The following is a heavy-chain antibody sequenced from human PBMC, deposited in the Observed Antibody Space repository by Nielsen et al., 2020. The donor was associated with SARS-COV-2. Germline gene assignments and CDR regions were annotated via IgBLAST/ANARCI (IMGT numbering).Heavy chain of an antibody. CDR2: IIPILGIA. CDR3: ARPGKYYYGSGSSQFDY. V-gene: IGHV1-69*02. CDR1: GGTFSSYT. J-gene: IGHJ4*02. Sequence: SVKVSCKASGGTFSSYTISWVRQAPGQGLEWMGRIIPILGIANYAQKFQGRVTITADKSTSTAYMELSSLRSEDTAVYYCARPGKYYYGSGSSQFDYWGQGTLVTVSS. D-gene: IGHD3-10*01.